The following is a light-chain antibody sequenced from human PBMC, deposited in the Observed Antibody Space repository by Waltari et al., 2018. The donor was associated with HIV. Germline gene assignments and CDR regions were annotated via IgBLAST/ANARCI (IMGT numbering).Light chain of an antibody. J-gene: IGKJ2*01. CDR1: QSFSSSY. Sequence: EILLTQSQGTLSLSPGERATLSCRASQSFSSSYLAWYQQKPGQAPRLLIYGISSRVTGTPDRFSGSGSGTDFTLTISRLEPEDFAVYYCQQYGSSRYTFGQGTKLEIK. CDR2: GIS. CDR3: QQYGSSRYT. V-gene: IGKV3-20*01.